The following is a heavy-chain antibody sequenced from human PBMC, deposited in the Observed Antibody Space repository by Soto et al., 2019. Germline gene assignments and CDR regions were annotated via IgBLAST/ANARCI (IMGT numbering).Heavy chain of an antibody. D-gene: IGHD1-26*01. CDR3: AKDRLGATPYFFDY. Sequence: EVQLLESGGGLVQPGGSLRLSCAASGFTFSSYAMRWVRQAPGKGLEWVSGISGSGGTKYHADSVKGRFTISSDNSKNTLYLQRNSLRAEDTALYYFAKDRLGATPYFFDYWGQGTLVTFSS. CDR1: GFTFSSYA. CDR2: ISGSGGTK. V-gene: IGHV3-23*01. J-gene: IGHJ4*02.